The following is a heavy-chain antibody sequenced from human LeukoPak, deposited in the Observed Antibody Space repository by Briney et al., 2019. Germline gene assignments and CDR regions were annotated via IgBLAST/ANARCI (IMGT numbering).Heavy chain of an antibody. CDR3: AKGLDTAMAHDY. D-gene: IGHD5-18*01. CDR2: ISGNTGST. Sequence: GGSLRLSCAASGFTFSSYAMSWVRQAPGKGLEWVSGISGNTGSTYYAQFVKGRFTISRDNSKNTLYLQMNSLRAEDTAVYHCAKGLDTAMAHDYWGQGTLVTVSS. J-gene: IGHJ4*02. V-gene: IGHV3-23*01. CDR1: GFTFSSYA.